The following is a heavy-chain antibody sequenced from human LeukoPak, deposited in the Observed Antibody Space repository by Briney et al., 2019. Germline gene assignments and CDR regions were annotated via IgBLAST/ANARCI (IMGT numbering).Heavy chain of an antibody. Sequence: SETLSLTCAVYGGSFSGYYWSWIRQPPGKGLEWIGEINHSGSTNYNPSLKSRVTISVDTSKNQFSLKLSSVTAADTAVYYCARYSSRDFFDYWGQGTLVTVFS. CDR2: INHSGST. J-gene: IGHJ4*02. D-gene: IGHD6-13*01. CDR1: GGSFSGYY. CDR3: ARYSSRDFFDY. V-gene: IGHV4-34*01.